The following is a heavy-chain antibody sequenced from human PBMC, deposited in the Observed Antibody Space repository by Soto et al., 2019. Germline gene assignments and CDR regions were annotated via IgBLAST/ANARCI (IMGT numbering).Heavy chain of an antibody. CDR1: GGSISSSSYY. J-gene: IGHJ6*03. V-gene: IGHV4-39*01. D-gene: IGHD4-17*01. Sequence: QLQLQESGPGLVKPSETLSLTCTVSGGSISSSSYYWGWIRQPPGKGLEWIGSIYYSGSTYYNPSLKSRVTISVDTSKNQFSLKLSSVTAADTAVYYCARLYGDYYHYYMDVWGKGTTVTVSS. CDR3: ARLYGDYYHYYMDV. CDR2: IYYSGST.